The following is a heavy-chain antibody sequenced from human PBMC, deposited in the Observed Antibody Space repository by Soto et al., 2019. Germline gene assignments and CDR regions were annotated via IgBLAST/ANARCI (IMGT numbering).Heavy chain of an antibody. D-gene: IGHD2-15*01. V-gene: IGHV3-21*01. CDR1: GFTFSSYS. CDR2: ISSSSSYI. J-gene: IGHJ5*02. Sequence: EVQLVESGGGLVKPGGSLRLSCAASGFTFSSYSMNWVRQAPGKGLEWVSSISSSSSYIYYADSVKGRFTISRDNAKNSLYLQMNSLRAEDTAVYYCARDMPPELGYCSGGSCYSVWFDPWGQGTLVTVSS. CDR3: ARDMPPELGYCSGGSCYSVWFDP.